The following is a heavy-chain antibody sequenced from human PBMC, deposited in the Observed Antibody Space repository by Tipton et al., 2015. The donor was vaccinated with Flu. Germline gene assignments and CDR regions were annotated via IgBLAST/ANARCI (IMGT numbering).Heavy chain of an antibody. Sequence: QVQLVQSGAEVKKPGSSVKVSCKASGGTFSSYAISWVRQAPGQGLEWMGGIIPIFGTANYAQKFQGRVTITADESTSTAYMELSSLRSEDTAVYYCATWSLGYCSGDSCRPDAFDIWGQGTMLTVSS. CDR1: GGTFSSYA. D-gene: IGHD2-15*01. CDR3: ATWSLGYCSGDSCRPDAFDI. V-gene: IGHV1-69*01. J-gene: IGHJ3*02. CDR2: IIPIFGTA.